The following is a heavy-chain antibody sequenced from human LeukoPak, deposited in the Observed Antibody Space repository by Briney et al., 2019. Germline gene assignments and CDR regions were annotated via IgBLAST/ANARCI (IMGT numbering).Heavy chain of an antibody. CDR2: ISGSGGST. CDR1: GFTFSSYA. D-gene: IGHD3-9*01. Sequence: GGSLRLSCAASGFTFSSYAMSWVRQAPGKGLEWVSAISGSGGSTYYADSVKGRFTISRDNSKNTLYLQMNSLRAEDTAVHYCAKIEVTGYYFPDGMDVWGQGTTVTVSS. V-gene: IGHV3-23*01. CDR3: AKIEVTGYYFPDGMDV. J-gene: IGHJ6*02.